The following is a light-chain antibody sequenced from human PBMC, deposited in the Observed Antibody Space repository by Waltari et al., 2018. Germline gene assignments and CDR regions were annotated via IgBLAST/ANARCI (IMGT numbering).Light chain of an antibody. Sequence: QSALTQPPPASGSPGQSVTIPCTGTRSDVGRYNYVSWYQQHPGKAPKLMIYEVSKRPSGVPARLSGSKSGNTASLTVSGLQAEDEADYYCSSYAGSNNVVFGGGTKLTVL. J-gene: IGLJ2*01. CDR2: EVS. CDR1: RSDVGRYNY. V-gene: IGLV2-8*01. CDR3: SSYAGSNNVV.